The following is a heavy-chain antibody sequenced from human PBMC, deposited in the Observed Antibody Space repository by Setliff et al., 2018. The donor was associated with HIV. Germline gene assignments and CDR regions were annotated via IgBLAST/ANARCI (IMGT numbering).Heavy chain of an antibody. CDR2: ISSSSRSK. V-gene: IGHV3-21*04. CDR3: AKSSNWNDLDDY. D-gene: IGHD1-20*01. J-gene: IGHJ4*02. Sequence: GGSLRLSCEASGFTFSTYSMNWVRQAPGKGLEWVSSISSSSRSKYYADSVKGRFTISRDNRKNSLHLQMNSLRAEDTALYYCAKSSNWNDLDDYWGQGTLVTVSS. CDR1: GFTFSTYS.